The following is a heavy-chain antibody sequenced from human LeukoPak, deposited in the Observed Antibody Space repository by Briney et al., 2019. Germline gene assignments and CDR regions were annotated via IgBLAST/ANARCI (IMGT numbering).Heavy chain of an antibody. Sequence: ASVKVSCKASGYTFTGYYMHWVRQAPGQGLEWMGWINPNSGGTNYAQKFQGRVTMTRDTSISTAYMELSRLRSDDTAVYYCARVTRGYCSGGSCYTPGYFQHWGQGTLVTVSS. V-gene: IGHV1-2*02. J-gene: IGHJ1*01. D-gene: IGHD2-15*01. CDR1: GYTFTGYY. CDR2: INPNSGGT. CDR3: ARVTRGYCSGGSCYTPGYFQH.